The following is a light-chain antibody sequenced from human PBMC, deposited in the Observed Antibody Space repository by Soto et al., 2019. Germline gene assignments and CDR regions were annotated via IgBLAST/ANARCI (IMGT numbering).Light chain of an antibody. J-gene: IGKJ4*01. V-gene: IGKV3-15*01. Sequence: EIVMTQSPATLSVSPGERATLSCRASQSVNSNLAWYRQKPGQAPRLLISDASTRATGVPARFSGSGSGTEFTLAISSLLSDDAGIYYCQQYNFWPPLTFGRGTKVEIK. CDR3: QQYNFWPPLT. CDR2: DAS. CDR1: QSVNSN.